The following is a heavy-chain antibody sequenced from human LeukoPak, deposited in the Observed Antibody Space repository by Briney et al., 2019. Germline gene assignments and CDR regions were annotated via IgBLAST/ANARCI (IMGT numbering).Heavy chain of an antibody. V-gene: IGHV3-33*08. J-gene: IGHJ4*02. D-gene: IGHD6-13*01. Sequence: TGGSLRLSCAASGFTFSSYGMHWVRQAPGKGLEWVAVIWYDGSNKYYADSVKGRFTISRDNSKNTLYLQMNSLRAEDTAVYYCARVVWPYSSSWYLLGYWGQGTLVTVSS. CDR1: GFTFSSYG. CDR2: IWYDGSNK. CDR3: ARVVWPYSSSWYLLGY.